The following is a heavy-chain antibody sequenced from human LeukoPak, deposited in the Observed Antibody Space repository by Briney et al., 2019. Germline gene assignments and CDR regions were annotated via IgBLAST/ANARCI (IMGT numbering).Heavy chain of an antibody. J-gene: IGHJ3*02. CDR1: GFTFSSYG. Sequence: PGGSLRLSCAASGFTFSSYGMHWVRQAPGKGLEWVAVIWYDGSDKYYADSVKGRFTISRDNSKNTLYLQMNSLRGEDTAVHYCARTNLFVDTAVNDAFDIWGQGTMVTVSS. CDR2: IWYDGSDK. V-gene: IGHV3-33*01. CDR3: ARTNLFVDTAVNDAFDI. D-gene: IGHD5-18*01.